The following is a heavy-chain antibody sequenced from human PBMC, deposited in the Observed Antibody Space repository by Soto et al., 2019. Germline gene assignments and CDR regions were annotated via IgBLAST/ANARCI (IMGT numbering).Heavy chain of an antibody. Sequence: SQTLSLTCAISGDSVSSNSAALNLSRQSPSRGLEWLGRTYYRSKWYNDYAVSVKSRITINPDTSKNQFSLQLNSVTPEDTAVYYCARGNYDRRGYYYYGMDVWGQGTTVTVSS. J-gene: IGHJ6*02. CDR2: TYYRSKWYN. CDR1: GDSVSSNSAA. CDR3: ARGNYDRRGYYYYGMDV. V-gene: IGHV6-1*01. D-gene: IGHD3-3*01.